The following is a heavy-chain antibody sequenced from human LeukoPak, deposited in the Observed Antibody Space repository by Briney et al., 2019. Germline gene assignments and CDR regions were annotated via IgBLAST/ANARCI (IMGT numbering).Heavy chain of an antibody. V-gene: IGHV1-69*05. CDR2: IIPIFGTA. J-gene: IGHJ4*02. Sequence: GASVKVSCKASGGTCSSYAISWVRQAPGQGLEWMGRIIPIFGTANYAQKFQGRVTITTDESTSTAYMELSSLRSEDTAVYYCARDPPYCSGGSCIKFDYWGQGTLVTVSS. D-gene: IGHD2-15*01. CDR3: ARDPPYCSGGSCIKFDY. CDR1: GGTCSSYA.